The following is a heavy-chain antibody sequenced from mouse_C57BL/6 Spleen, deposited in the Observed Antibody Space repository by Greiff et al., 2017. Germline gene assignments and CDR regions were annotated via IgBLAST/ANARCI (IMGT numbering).Heavy chain of an antibody. D-gene: IGHD3-2*02. CDR3: ERRGGRTAQATGAMDY. V-gene: IGHV5-6*02. CDR2: ISSGGSYT. CDR1: GFTFSSYG. Sequence: EVKLMESGGDLVKPGGSLKLSCAASGFTFSSYGMSWVRQTPDKRLEWVATISSGGSYTYYPDSVKGRFTISRDNAKNTLYLQMSSLKSEDTAMYYGERRGGRTAQATGAMDYWGQGTSVTVSS. J-gene: IGHJ4*01.